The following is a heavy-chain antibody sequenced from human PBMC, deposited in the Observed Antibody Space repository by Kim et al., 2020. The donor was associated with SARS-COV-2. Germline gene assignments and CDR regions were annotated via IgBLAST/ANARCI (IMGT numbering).Heavy chain of an antibody. D-gene: IGHD6-6*01. V-gene: IGHV1-2*06. J-gene: IGHJ6*02. CDR3: ARGLSSSRHYYYYYGMDV. CDR1: GYTFTGYY. Sequence: ASVKVSCKASGYTFTGYYMHWVRQAPGQGLEWMGRINPNSGSTNYAQKFQGRVTMTRDTSISTAYMELSRLRSDDTAVYYCARGLSSSRHYYYYYGMDVWGQGTTVTVSS. CDR2: INPNSGST.